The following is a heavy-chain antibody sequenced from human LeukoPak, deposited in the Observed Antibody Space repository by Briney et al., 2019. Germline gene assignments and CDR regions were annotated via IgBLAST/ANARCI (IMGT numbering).Heavy chain of an antibody. CDR1: GGSISSRSYY. J-gene: IGHJ4*02. CDR3: WRHGAHYYSGSGSYYTTAFDH. Sequence: SETLSLTCTVSGGSISSRSYYWDWIRQSPGKGLEWIVSVYYSGTTYYNPSLESRLTISVDTSKNQFSVKLSSVAATDTAVYYCWRHGAHYYSGSGSYYTTAFDHWGQGTLVTVSS. CDR2: VYYSGTT. D-gene: IGHD3-10*01. V-gene: IGHV4-39*01.